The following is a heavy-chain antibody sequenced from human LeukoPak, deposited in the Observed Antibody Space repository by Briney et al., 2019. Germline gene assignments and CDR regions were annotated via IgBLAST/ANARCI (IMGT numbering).Heavy chain of an antibody. CDR3: ASIIVGATTGPFDY. V-gene: IGHV1-2*02. D-gene: IGHD1-26*01. CDR1: GYTFTGYY. CDR2: INPNSGGT. J-gene: IGHJ4*02. Sequence: WASEKVSCKASGYTFTGYYMHWVRQAPGQGLEWMGWINPNSGGTNYAQKFQGRVTMTRDTSISTAYMELSSLRSEDTAVYYCASIIVGATTGPFDYWGQGTLVTVSS.